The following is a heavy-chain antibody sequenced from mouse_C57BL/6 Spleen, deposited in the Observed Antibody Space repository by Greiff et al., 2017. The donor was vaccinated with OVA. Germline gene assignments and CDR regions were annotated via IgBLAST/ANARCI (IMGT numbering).Heavy chain of an antibody. Sequence: ESGPGLVKPSQSLSLTCSVTGYSITSGYYWNWIRQFPGNKLEWMGYISYDGSNNYNPSLKNRISITRDTSKNQFFLKLNSVTTEDTATYYCAREELTWYFDVWGTGTTVTVSS. CDR3: AREELTWYFDV. D-gene: IGHD1-1*01. J-gene: IGHJ1*03. CDR1: GYSITSGYY. V-gene: IGHV3-6*01. CDR2: ISYDGSN.